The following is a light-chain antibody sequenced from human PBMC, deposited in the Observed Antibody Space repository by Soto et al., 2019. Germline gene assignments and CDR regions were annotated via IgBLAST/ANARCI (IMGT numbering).Light chain of an antibody. J-gene: IGLJ1*01. Sequence: QSALTQPPSASGSPGQSVTISCTGTSSDVGNYNYVSWYEQHQGKAPKVMIYQVSKRPSGVPDRFSGSKSANTASLTISGLMAEDEADYYCSSCSVRNKFERIVFGTVTKLTVL. CDR1: SSDVGNYNY. V-gene: IGLV2-8*01. CDR3: SSCSVRNKFERIV. CDR2: QVS.